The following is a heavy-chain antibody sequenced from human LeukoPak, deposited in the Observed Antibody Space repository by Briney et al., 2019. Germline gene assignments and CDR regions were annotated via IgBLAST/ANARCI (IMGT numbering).Heavy chain of an antibody. J-gene: IGHJ4*02. CDR1: GCTFPSYV. Sequence: ASVNVSCKASGCTFPSYVISWVRQPPGQGLDWMGWINAYNGNTNYAHKLHGRVTLTTDTSTSTAYMEPRSLRSDDTGVLYCARGGPHIVDRGDYWGQGTLVTVSS. V-gene: IGHV1-18*01. CDR3: ARGGPHIVDRGDY. D-gene: IGHD2-21*01. CDR2: INAYNGNT.